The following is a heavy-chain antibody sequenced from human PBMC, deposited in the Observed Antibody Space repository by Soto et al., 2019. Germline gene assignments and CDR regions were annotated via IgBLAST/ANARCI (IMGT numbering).Heavy chain of an antibody. CDR3: ARERGYCSGDSCYPENYYYYYMDV. J-gene: IGHJ6*03. CDR1: GYTFTSYA. Sequence: ASVKVSCKASGYTFTSYAMHWVRQAPGQRLEWMGWINAGNGNTKYSQKFQGRVTITRDTSASAAYMELSSLRSEDTAIYFCARERGYCSGDSCYPENYYYYYMDVWGKGTTVTVSS. D-gene: IGHD2-15*01. V-gene: IGHV1-3*01. CDR2: INAGNGNT.